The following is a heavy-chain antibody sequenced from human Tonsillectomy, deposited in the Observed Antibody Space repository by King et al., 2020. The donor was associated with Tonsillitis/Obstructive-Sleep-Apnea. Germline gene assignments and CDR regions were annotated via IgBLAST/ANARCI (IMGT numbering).Heavy chain of an antibody. CDR2: IYYNGDT. CDR3: ARHAPDMDNYYYYMDV. Sequence: QLQESGPGLVKPSETLSLSCTVSGGSISSSRYYWGWVRQPPGKGLEWLGTIYYNGDTYYKPSLKSRVTVSIDTSENQFSLKLTSVTATDTAVYYCARHAPDMDNYYYYMDVWGKGTTVTVSS. CDR1: GGSISSSRYY. D-gene: IGHD3-9*01. J-gene: IGHJ6*03. V-gene: IGHV4-39*01.